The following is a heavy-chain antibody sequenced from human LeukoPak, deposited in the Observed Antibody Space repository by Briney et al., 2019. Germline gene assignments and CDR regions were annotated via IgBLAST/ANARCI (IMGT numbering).Heavy chain of an antibody. Sequence: GGSLRLSWAVSGFTFSDYYMNWIREAPGKGLEWVSYISSSGSTIYYADSVKGRFTISRDNAKNSLYPQMNSLRAEDTAVYYCARVWYSGSYPVDYWGQGTLVTVSS. V-gene: IGHV3-11*04. CDR3: ARVWYSGSYPVDY. J-gene: IGHJ4*02. CDR2: ISSSGSTI. D-gene: IGHD1-26*01. CDR1: GFTFSDYY.